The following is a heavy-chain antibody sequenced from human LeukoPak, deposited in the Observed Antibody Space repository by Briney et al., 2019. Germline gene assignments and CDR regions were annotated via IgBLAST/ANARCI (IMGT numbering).Heavy chain of an antibody. CDR2: IYYSGNT. CDR1: GGSISRSGYY. V-gene: IGHV4-39*01. J-gene: IGHJ4*02. Sequence: PSETLSLTCSVSGGSISRSGYYWGWIRQPPGKGLEWLGTIYYSGNTYYNPSLKSRVTISVDTSTNQVSLKLSSVTAADTAVYYCARHEGSYYYDSSANYYPDYWGQGTLLTVSS. CDR3: ARHEGSYYYDSSANYYPDY. D-gene: IGHD3-22*01.